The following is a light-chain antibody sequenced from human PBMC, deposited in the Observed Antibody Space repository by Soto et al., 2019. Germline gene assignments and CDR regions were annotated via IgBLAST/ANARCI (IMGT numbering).Light chain of an antibody. J-gene: IGLJ2*01. Sequence: QSALTQPASVSGSPGQSITISCTGTSSDIGTYNLVSWYQQYSGKAPKLIIYEGIKRPSGVSNRFSGSKSGNTASLTISGLQAEDEAAYYCSYAGTAKVFGGGTKLTVL. V-gene: IGLV2-23*01. CDR1: SSDIGTYNL. CDR2: EGI. CDR3: CSYAGTAKV.